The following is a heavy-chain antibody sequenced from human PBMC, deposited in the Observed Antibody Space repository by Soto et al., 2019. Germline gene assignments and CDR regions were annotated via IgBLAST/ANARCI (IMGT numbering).Heavy chain of an antibody. CDR3: ARDARGDEAPMDD. J-gene: IGHJ4*02. D-gene: IGHD3-10*01. CDR2: IDVGSGNT. Sequence: ASVKVSCKASGFTFSSSGIHWVRQARGQRLEWIGWIDVGSGNTNYAQKFQERVTITRDMSTSTAYMELSRLRSEDTAVYYCARDARGDEAPMDDWGQGTRVTVAS. V-gene: IGHV1-58*02. CDR1: GFTFSSSG.